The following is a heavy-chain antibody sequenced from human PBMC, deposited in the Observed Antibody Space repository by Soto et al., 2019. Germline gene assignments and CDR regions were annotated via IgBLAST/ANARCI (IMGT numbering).Heavy chain of an antibody. J-gene: IGHJ6*02. Sequence: QVQLQESGPGLVKPSGTLSLTCAVSGGSISSSNWWSWVRQPPGKGLEWIGEIYHSGSTNYNPSLKSRVTISVDKSKNQFSLKLSSVTAADTPVYYCARRVYDILTGGAYGMDVWGQGTTVTVSS. D-gene: IGHD3-9*01. CDR2: IYHSGST. CDR3: ARRVYDILTGGAYGMDV. CDR1: GGSISSSNW. V-gene: IGHV4-4*02.